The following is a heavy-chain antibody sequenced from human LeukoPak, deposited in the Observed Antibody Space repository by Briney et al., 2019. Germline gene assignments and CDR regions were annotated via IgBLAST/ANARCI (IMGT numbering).Heavy chain of an antibody. CDR1: GFTFSSHA. V-gene: IGHV3-64D*06. J-gene: IGHJ4*02. D-gene: IGHD6-19*01. CDR2: ISSNGGST. Sequence: GGSLRLSCSASGFTFSSHAMHWVRQAPGKGLEYVSAISSNGGSTYYADSVKGRFTISRDNSKNTLYLQMSSLRAEDTAVYYCVKGGVAVAAVFDYWGQGTLVTVSS. CDR3: VKGGVAVAAVFDY.